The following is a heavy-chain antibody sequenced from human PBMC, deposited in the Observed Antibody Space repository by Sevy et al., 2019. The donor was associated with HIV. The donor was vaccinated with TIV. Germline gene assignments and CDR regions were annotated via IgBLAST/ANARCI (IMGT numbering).Heavy chain of an antibody. CDR2: ISGSGSNT. CDR3: AKERTLLLTRGRYFDY. V-gene: IGHV3-23*01. Sequence: GGSLRLSCAASGFAFSTYAINWVRQAPGKGLEWVSGISGSGSNTYYADSVKGRFTISRDKSKNTVYLQMNSLRAEDTAVYYCAKERTLLLTRGRYFDYWGQGTLVTVSS. D-gene: IGHD3-10*01. J-gene: IGHJ4*02. CDR1: GFAFSTYA.